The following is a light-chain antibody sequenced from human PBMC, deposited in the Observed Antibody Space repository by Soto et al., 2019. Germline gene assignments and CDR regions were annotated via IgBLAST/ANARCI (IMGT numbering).Light chain of an antibody. CDR3: MQGTHWPPYT. V-gene: IGKV2-30*01. CDR2: KVS. J-gene: IGKJ2*01. CDR1: QSLEYSDGNTY. Sequence: DVVMTQSPLSLPVTLGQPASISCRSSQSLEYSDGNTYLNWFQQRPGQSPRRLIYKVSNRDSGVPDRFSGSGSGTDFTLKISRVEAEDVGVYYCMQGTHWPPYTFGQGTKLEIQ.